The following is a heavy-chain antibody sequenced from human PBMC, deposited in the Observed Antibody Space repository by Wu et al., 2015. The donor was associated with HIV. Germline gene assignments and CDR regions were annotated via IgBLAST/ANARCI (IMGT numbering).Heavy chain of an antibody. CDR2: INPAGGTT. CDR1: GYTFYNYG. D-gene: IGHD4-11*01. J-gene: IGHJ4*02. V-gene: IGHV1-46*02. CDR3: AMKLTTTYFDY. Sequence: VQLVQSGAEVKKTGTSVKVSCKTFGYTFYNYGIGWVRQAPGQGLEWMGIINPAGGTTNYAQKLHGRVTMTSDTSTNTVYMELRSLISDDTAIYYCAMKLTTTYFDYWAGNMVTVSS.